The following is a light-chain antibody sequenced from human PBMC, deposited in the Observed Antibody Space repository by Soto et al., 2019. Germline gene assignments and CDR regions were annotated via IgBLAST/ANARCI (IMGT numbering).Light chain of an antibody. Sequence: DIQMTQSTSSLSASVGDRVTITCRASQDISNFLAWFHQAPGKAPKSLIYGASSLQSGVPSKFSGSGSGTEFTLTISSLQPEDFGTYYCQQYHSYPATFGGGTKVEIQ. CDR2: GAS. CDR3: QQYHSYPAT. CDR1: QDISNF. V-gene: IGKV1-16*02. J-gene: IGKJ4*01.